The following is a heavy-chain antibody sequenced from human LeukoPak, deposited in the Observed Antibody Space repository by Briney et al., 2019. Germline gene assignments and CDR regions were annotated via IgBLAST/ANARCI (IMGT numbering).Heavy chain of an antibody. CDR1: GGSISSGGYS. J-gene: IGHJ6*02. V-gene: IGHV4-30-2*01. CDR3: ARAARGYYYYGMDV. Sequence: SETLSLTCAVSGGSISSGGYSWSWIRQPPGKGLEWIGYIYHSGSTYYNPSLKSRVTIPVDRSKNQFSLKLSSVTAADTAVYYCARAARGYYYYGMDVWGQGTTVTVSS. CDR2: IYHSGST.